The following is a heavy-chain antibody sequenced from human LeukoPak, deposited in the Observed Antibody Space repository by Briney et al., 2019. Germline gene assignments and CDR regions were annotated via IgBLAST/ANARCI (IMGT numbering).Heavy chain of an antibody. Sequence: ASVKVSCKASGFTFTSSAMQWVRQARGQRLEWIGWIVVGSGNTNYAQKFQERVTITRDMSTSTAYMELSSLRSEDTAVYYCAATLRFLEWLRHYYMDVWGKGTTVTVSS. D-gene: IGHD3-3*01. CDR3: AATLRFLEWLRHYYMDV. CDR2: IVVGSGNT. J-gene: IGHJ6*03. V-gene: IGHV1-58*02. CDR1: GFTFTSSA.